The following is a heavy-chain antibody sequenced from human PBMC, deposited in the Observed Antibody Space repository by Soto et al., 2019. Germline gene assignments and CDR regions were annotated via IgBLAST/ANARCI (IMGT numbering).Heavy chain of an antibody. CDR2: ISGSGGST. Sequence: GGSLRLSCAASGFTFSSYAMSWVRQAPGKGLEWVSAISGSGGSTYYADSVKGRFTISRDNSKNTLYLQMNSLRAEDTAVYYCAKDHIRIAVAKWGSQYYYGMDVWGQGTTVTVSS. D-gene: IGHD6-19*01. CDR1: GFTFSSYA. J-gene: IGHJ6*02. CDR3: AKDHIRIAVAKWGSQYYYGMDV. V-gene: IGHV3-23*01.